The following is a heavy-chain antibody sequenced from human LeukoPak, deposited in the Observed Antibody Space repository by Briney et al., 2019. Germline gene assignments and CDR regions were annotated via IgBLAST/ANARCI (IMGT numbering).Heavy chain of an antibody. CDR3: VTTSVTHTRDP. V-gene: IGHV1-2*02. J-gene: IGHJ5*02. Sequence: GASVTVSCKASVNDFSDFYFNWVRQAPGRGLEWVGWINPHSRATHYAQRFRGRVTMEASITTAYMELNSLTSDDTAAYYCVTTSVTHTRDPWGQGTLVTVSS. D-gene: IGHD5/OR15-5a*01. CDR1: VNDFSDFY. CDR2: INPHSRAT.